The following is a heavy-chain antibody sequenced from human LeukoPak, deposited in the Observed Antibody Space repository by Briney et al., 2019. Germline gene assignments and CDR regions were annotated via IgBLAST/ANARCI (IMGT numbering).Heavy chain of an antibody. Sequence: KPSETLSLTCAVYGASFSGYYWSWIRQPPGKGLEWIGEINHSGSINYNPSLKSRFTISVDTSKNQFSLKLSSVTAADTAVYYCARGVRFLERFRGFDYWGQGTLVTVSS. CDR1: GASFSGYY. D-gene: IGHD3-3*01. CDR3: ARGVRFLERFRGFDY. J-gene: IGHJ4*02. CDR2: INHSGSI. V-gene: IGHV4-34*01.